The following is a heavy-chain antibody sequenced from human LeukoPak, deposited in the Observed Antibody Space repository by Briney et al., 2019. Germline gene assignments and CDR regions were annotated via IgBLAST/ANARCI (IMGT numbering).Heavy chain of an antibody. D-gene: IGHD3-22*01. CDR3: AREGSDSSAPYYFDY. CDR1: GNSISSGDNY. Sequence: SQTLSLTCTVSGNSISSGDNYWSWIRQPAGKGLEWIGRIYTSRSTNYNPSLKSRVTISVDTSKNQFSLKLSSVTAADTAVYYCAREGSDSSAPYYFDYWGQGTLVTVSS. CDR2: IYTSRST. J-gene: IGHJ4*02. V-gene: IGHV4-61*02.